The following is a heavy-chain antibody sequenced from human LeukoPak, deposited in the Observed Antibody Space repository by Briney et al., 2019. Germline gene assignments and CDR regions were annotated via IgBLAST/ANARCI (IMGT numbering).Heavy chain of an antibody. V-gene: IGHV3-7*01. D-gene: IGHD2-21*02. CDR3: ARDYTATGGMDV. CDR1: GFTLSTYW. CDR2: IMQDGSVQ. J-gene: IGHJ6*02. Sequence: PGGSLRLSCVASGFTLSTYWMNWVRQAPGKGLEWVANIMQDGSVQHYVDSVKGRFTISRDNAKNSLYLQMNSLRAEDTALYYCARDYTATGGMDVWGQGTTVIVFS.